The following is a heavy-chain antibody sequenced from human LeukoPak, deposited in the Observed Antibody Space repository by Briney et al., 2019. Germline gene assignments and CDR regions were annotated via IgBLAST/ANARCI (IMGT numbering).Heavy chain of an antibody. J-gene: IGHJ4*02. V-gene: IGHV1-69*13. CDR3: ARDRGPYYGSGSHSFDY. CDR2: IIPIFGTA. CDR1: GGTFSSYA. D-gene: IGHD3-10*01. Sequence: GASVKVSCKASGGTFSSYAISWVRQAPGQGLEWMGGIIPIFGTANYAQKFQGRVTITADESTSTAYMELSSLRSEDTAVYYCARDRGPYYGSGSHSFDYWGQGTLVTVSS.